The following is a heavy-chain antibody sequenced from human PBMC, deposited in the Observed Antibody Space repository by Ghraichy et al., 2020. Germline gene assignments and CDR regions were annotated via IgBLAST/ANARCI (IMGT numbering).Heavy chain of an antibody. V-gene: IGHV1-18*01. J-gene: IGHJ4*02. D-gene: IGHD1-14*01. CDR2: ISPYNGNT. CDR1: GYTFTAYA. CDR3: ARGGISRCSGQNDY. Sequence: ASVKVSCKASGYTFTAYAVSWVRQAPGHGLEWMGWISPYNGNTKYPQKFQGRVTVTTDTSTSTAYMELRSLRSDDTAVYYCARGGISRCSGQNDYWGQGTLVTVSS.